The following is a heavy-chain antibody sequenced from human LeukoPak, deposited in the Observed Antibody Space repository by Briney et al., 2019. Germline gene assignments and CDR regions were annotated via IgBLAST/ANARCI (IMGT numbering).Heavy chain of an antibody. V-gene: IGHV1-69*05. CDR3: ARVRDYYDSSGPHRPNWFDP. CDR2: IIPIFGTA. Sequence: SVKVSCTASGGTFSSYAISWVRQAPGQGLEWMGGIIPIFGTANYAQKFQGRVTITTDESTSTAYMELSSLRSEDTAVYYCARVRDYYDSSGPHRPNWFDPWGQGTLVTVSS. D-gene: IGHD3-22*01. CDR1: GGTFSSYA. J-gene: IGHJ5*02.